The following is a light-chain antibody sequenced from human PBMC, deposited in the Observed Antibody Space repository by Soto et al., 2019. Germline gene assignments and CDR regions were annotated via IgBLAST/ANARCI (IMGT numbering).Light chain of an antibody. V-gene: IGKV3D-11*02. CDR2: DAS. CDR1: QSVSSY. Sequence: EIVLTQSPATLSLSPGERATLSCRASQSVSSYLAWYQQKPGQAPRLLIYDASNRATGIPARFSGSGPGTDFTLTISSLEPEDFAVYYCQQRGTFGPGTKVYIK. J-gene: IGKJ3*01. CDR3: QQRGT.